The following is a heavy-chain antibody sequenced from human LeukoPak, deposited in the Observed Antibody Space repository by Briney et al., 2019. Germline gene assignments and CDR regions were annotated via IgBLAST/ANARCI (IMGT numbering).Heavy chain of an antibody. D-gene: IGHD3-22*01. V-gene: IGHV4-39*07. CDR1: GGSISISGYY. CDR3: ARGPYSYDSSGAFDI. CDR2: IYYTGTT. Sequence: SETLSLTCTVSGGSISISGYYWAWIRQPPGKGPEWIGSIYYTGTTYYNPSLKSRVTISVDTSKNQFSLKLTSVTAADTAVYFCARGPYSYDSSGAFDIWGQGTMVTVSS. J-gene: IGHJ3*02.